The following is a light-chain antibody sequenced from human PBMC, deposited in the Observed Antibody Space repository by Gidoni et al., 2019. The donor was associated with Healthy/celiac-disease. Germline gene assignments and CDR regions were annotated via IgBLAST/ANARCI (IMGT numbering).Light chain of an antibody. V-gene: IGKV1-9*01. Sequence: DIQLTKSLSFLSASVGDRVTITCRASQGISSYLAWYQQKPGKAPKLLIYASSTLQSGVPSRFSVSGSGTEFTLTISSLQPEDFATYYCQQLNSYPYTFGQGTKLEIK. CDR2: ASS. CDR3: QQLNSYPYT. J-gene: IGKJ2*01. CDR1: QGISSY.